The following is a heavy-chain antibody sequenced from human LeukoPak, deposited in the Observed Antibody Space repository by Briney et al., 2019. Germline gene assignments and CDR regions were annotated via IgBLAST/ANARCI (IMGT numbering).Heavy chain of an antibody. CDR1: GSRFTSYW. D-gene: IGHD6-13*01. V-gene: IGHV5-51*01. CDR2: IYPGDCDT. J-gene: IGHJ4*02. Sequence: GASLKISFKGSGSRFTSYWIGWGRPMPGKGVEWMGIIYPGDCDTRYSPSFEGEVTISADRSISTAYLQWSSLKASDTAMYYCARRAADGYIDYWGQGTLVTVSS. CDR3: ARRAADGYIDY.